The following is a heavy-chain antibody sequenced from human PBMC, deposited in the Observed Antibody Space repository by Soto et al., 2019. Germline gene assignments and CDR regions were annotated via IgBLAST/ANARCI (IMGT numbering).Heavy chain of an antibody. CDR1: GFTFSSYG. D-gene: IGHD4-17*01. CDR3: AKDPNGDYVGAFDS. CDR2: ITGSGAGT. V-gene: IGHV3-23*01. J-gene: IGHJ4*02. Sequence: GGSLRLSCAASGFTFSSYGMTWVRQAPGKGLEYVSSITGSGAGTFYADSVKGRFTISRDNSKSTLYLQLSSLRAEDTAIYFCAKDPNGDYVGAFDSWGQGSLVTVSS.